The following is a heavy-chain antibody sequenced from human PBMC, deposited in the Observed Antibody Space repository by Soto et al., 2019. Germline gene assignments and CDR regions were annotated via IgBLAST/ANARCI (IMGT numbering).Heavy chain of an antibody. Sequence: EVQLVESGGGLVQPGGSLRLSCAASGFTFSSYWMHWVRQAPGKGLVWVSRINSDGSSTSYADSVKGRFTISRDNAKNTLYLQMNSLRAXDTAXYXXARVYSSSSVMFDPWGQGTLVTVSS. V-gene: IGHV3-74*01. CDR3: ARVYSSSSVMFDP. CDR2: INSDGSST. D-gene: IGHD6-6*01. CDR1: GFTFSSYW. J-gene: IGHJ5*02.